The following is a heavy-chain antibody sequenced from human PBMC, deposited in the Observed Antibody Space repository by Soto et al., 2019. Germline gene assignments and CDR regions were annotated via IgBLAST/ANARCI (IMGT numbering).Heavy chain of an antibody. Sequence: QVQLQESGPGLLKPSETLSLTCTVSGGSISNYYWSWIRQPPGKGLEWIGYIHYSGNTNYNPSLRSRVNESAGPAKNQFSLKLSSGTAADTAVYYCARGHYDYWNGYFATMDYWGQGTRVTVSS. CDR3: ARGHYDYWNGYFATMDY. V-gene: IGHV4-59*08. J-gene: IGHJ4*02. D-gene: IGHD3-3*01. CDR1: GGSISNYY. CDR2: IHYSGNT.